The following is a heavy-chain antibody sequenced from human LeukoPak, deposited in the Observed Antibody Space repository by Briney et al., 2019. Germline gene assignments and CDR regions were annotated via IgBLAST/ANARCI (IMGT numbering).Heavy chain of an antibody. CDR2: ISSSSSYI. CDR1: GFTFSSYS. J-gene: IGHJ4*02. Sequence: GGSLRLSCAASGFTFSSYSMNWVRQAPGKGREWVSSISSSSSYICYADSVKGRFTISRDNAKNSLYLQMNSLRAEDTAVYYCARSQQLVRGYYFDYWGQGTLVTVSS. CDR3: ARSQQLVRGYYFDY. D-gene: IGHD6-13*01. V-gene: IGHV3-21*01.